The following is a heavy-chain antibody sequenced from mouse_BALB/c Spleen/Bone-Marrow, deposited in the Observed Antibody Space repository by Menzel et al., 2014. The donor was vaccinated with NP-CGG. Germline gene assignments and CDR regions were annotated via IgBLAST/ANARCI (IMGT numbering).Heavy chain of an antibody. CDR2: IDPANGNT. D-gene: IGHD2-2*01. V-gene: IGHV14-3*02. CDR1: GFNIKDTY. Sequence: EVHLQQSGAELVKPGASVKLSCTASGFNIKDTYMHWVKQRPEQGLEWIGRIDPANGNTKYDPKFQGKATITADTSSNTAYLQLSSLTSEDTAVYYCARWLPLAYWGQGTLVTVSA. J-gene: IGHJ3*01. CDR3: ARWLPLAY.